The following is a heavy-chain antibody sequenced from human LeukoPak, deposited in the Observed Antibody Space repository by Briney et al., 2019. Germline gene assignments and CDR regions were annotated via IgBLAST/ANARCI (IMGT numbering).Heavy chain of an antibody. J-gene: IGHJ3*02. Sequence: SQTLSLTCTVSGGSISSGSYYWSWIRQPAGKGLEWIGRIYTSGSTNYNPSLKSRVTISVDTSKNQFSLKLSSVTAADTAVYYCARSRLYYDFWSGSDAFDIWGQGTMVTVSS. CDR2: IYTSGST. D-gene: IGHD3-3*01. V-gene: IGHV4-61*02. CDR3: ARSRLYYDFWSGSDAFDI. CDR1: GGSISSGSYY.